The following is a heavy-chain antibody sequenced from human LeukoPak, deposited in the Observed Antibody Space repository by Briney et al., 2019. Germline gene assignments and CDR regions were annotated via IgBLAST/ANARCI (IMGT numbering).Heavy chain of an antibody. V-gene: IGHV4-38-2*02. J-gene: IGHJ3*02. D-gene: IGHD1-26*01. CDR1: GYSISSGYY. CDR2: IYHSGST. Sequence: SETLSLTCTVSGYSISSGYYWGWIRQPPGKGLEWIGSIYHSGSTYYNPSLKSRVTISVDTSKNQFSLKLSSVTAADTAVYYCARTKVGAYDAFDIWGQGTMVTVSS. CDR3: ARTKVGAYDAFDI.